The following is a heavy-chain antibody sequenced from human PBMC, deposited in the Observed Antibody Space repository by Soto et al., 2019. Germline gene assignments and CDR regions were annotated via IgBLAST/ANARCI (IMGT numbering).Heavy chain of an antibody. CDR1: GGSISSGGYY. D-gene: IGHD5-12*01. Sequence: SETLSLTCTVSGGSISSGGYYWNWIRQHPGKGLEWIGYIYYSGSTYYNPSLKSRVTISVDTSKNQFSLKLSSVTAADTAVYYCARAVTRRDGYIGPTRVGSGHIDYWGQGTLVTVSS. CDR2: IYYSGST. V-gene: IGHV4-31*03. J-gene: IGHJ4*02. CDR3: ARAVTRRDGYIGPTRVGSGHIDY.